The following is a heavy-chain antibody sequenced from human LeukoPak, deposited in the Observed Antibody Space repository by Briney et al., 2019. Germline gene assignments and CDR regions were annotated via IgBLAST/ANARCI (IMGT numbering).Heavy chain of an antibody. V-gene: IGHV4-30-4*08. CDR1: GYSISSGYY. J-gene: IGHJ4*02. Sequence: SETLSLTCTVSGYSISSGYYWGWIRQPPGKGLEWIGYIYYSGSTYYNPSLKSRVTISVDTSKNQFSLKLSSVTAADTAVYYCARAGDYCGGDCYSVYFDYWGQGTLVTVSS. D-gene: IGHD2-21*01. CDR3: ARAGDYCGGDCYSVYFDY. CDR2: IYYSGST.